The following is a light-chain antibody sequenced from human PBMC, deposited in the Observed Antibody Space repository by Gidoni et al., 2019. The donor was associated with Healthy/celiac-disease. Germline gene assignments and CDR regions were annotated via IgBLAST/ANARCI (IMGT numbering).Light chain of an antibody. J-gene: IGKJ5*01. CDR1: QSISSY. Sequence: DIQMTQSPSSLSASVGDRVTITCRASQSISSYLNWYQQKPGKAPKLLIYATSSLQSGVPSRFSVSGYGTDFTLTISSLQPEDFATYYCQQSYSTPITFGQGTRLEIK. CDR3: QQSYSTPIT. V-gene: IGKV1-39*01. CDR2: ATS.